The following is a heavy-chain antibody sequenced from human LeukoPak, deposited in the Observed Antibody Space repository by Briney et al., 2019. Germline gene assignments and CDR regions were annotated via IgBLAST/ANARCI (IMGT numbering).Heavy chain of an antibody. CDR2: IYPGDSDT. Sequence: GESLKISCKGSGYSFTTYWIAWVRQMPGKGLEWMGLIYPGDSDTRYSPSFQGQVTISADKSITTAYLQWSSLKASDTAIYYCARTMGTSTSSTLDYWSQGTLVTVSS. D-gene: IGHD2-2*01. CDR1: GYSFTTYW. V-gene: IGHV5-51*01. J-gene: IGHJ4*02. CDR3: ARTMGTSTSSTLDY.